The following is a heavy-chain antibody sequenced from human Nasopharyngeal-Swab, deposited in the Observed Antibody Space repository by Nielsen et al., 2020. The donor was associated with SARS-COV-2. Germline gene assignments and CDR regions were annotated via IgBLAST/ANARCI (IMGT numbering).Heavy chain of an antibody. V-gene: IGHV1-46*01. CDR2: INPSGGST. Sequence: ASVKVSCKASGYTFTSYYMHWVRQAPVQGLEWMGIINPSGGSTSYAQKFQGRVTMTRDTSTSTVYMELSSLRSEDTAVYYCARDPYCSSTSCYPRVYYYYMDVWGKGTTVTVSS. J-gene: IGHJ6*03. D-gene: IGHD2-2*01. CDR3: ARDPYCSSTSCYPRVYYYYMDV. CDR1: GYTFTSYY.